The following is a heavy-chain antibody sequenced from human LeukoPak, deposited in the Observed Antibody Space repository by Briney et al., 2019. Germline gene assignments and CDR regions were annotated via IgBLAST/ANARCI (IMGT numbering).Heavy chain of an antibody. J-gene: IGHJ4*02. CDR2: TTSGSSYI. D-gene: IGHD2-2*01. CDR3: AREGTSWNDYDY. CDR1: GFTFSSYN. V-gene: IGHV3-21*01. Sequence: GSLRLSCAASGFTFSSYNMNWVRQAPGKGLEWVSSTTSGSSYIYYADSVKGRFTISRDNAKNSLYLQMNSLRAEDTAVYYCAREGTSWNDYDYWGQGTLVTVSS.